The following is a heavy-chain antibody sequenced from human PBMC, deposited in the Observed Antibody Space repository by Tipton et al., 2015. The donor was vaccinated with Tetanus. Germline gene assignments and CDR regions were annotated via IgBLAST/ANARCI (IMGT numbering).Heavy chain of an antibody. Sequence: TLSLTCTVSGGSTHGFYWSWIRQSAGKGLEWIGRIYSSGITTYNPSLQSRVTMSMDTSRNQFSLKLTSVTAADTAVYYCAMIADNWFDPWGQGTLVTVSS. CDR1: GGSTHGFY. CDR3: AMIADNWFDP. V-gene: IGHV4-4*07. CDR2: IYSSGIT. J-gene: IGHJ5*02. D-gene: IGHD2-21*01.